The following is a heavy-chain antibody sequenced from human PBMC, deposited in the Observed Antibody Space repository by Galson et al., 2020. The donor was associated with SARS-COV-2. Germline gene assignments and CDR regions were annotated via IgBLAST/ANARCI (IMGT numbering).Heavy chain of an antibody. Sequence: GESLKISCAASGFTFSSYAMHWVRQAPGKGLEWVAVISYDGSNKYYADSVKGRFTISRDNSKNTLYLQMNSLRAEDTAVYYCARETPLWGTFDYWGQGTLVTVSS. CDR2: ISYDGSNK. J-gene: IGHJ4*02. V-gene: IGHV3-30*01. D-gene: IGHD3-10*01. CDR3: ARETPLWGTFDY. CDR1: GFTFSSYA.